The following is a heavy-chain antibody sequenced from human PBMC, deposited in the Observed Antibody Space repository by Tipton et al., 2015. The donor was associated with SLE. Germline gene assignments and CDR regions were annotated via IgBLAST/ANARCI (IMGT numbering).Heavy chain of an antibody. CDR3: ARERDYGGNWDI. D-gene: IGHD4-23*01. CDR1: GFTFSSNE. CDR2: IYYSGST. J-gene: IGHJ3*02. V-gene: IGHV4-59*01. Sequence: LRLSCAASGFTFSSNEMNWVRQVPGKGLEWIGYIYYSGSTNYNPSLKSRVTISVNTSKNQFSLKLSSVTAADTAVYYCARERDYGGNWDIWGQGTMVTVSS.